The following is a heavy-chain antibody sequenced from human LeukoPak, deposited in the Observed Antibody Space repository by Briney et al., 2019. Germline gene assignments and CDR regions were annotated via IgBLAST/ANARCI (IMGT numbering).Heavy chain of an antibody. V-gene: IGHV4-4*02. D-gene: IGHD5-24*01. CDR2: IYHRGNI. Sequence: SETLSLTCAVSGDSISSSNWWSWVRQPPGKGLEWLGEIYHRGNIDHNPSFKSRITISIDKSKNQFSLKLSSVTAADTAVYYCATSRDGYNVYFDYWGQGTLVTVSS. CDR1: GDSISSSNW. CDR3: ATSRDGYNVYFDY. J-gene: IGHJ4*02.